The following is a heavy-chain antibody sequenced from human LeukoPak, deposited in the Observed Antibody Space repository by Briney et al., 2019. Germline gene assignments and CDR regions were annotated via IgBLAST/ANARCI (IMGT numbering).Heavy chain of an antibody. CDR1: GFTFSNYG. J-gene: IGHJ4*02. V-gene: IGHV3-23*01. CDR3: AKPYVDAALTYFDY. CDR2: ISSSGDTT. D-gene: IGHD4-17*01. Sequence: GRSLRLSCAASGFTFSNYGMTWVRQAPGKGLEWLSSISSSGDTTYYADSAKGRFAISRDTSKSTVYLQMNSLRAEDTALYYCAKPYVDAALTYFDYWGQGTLVTVSS.